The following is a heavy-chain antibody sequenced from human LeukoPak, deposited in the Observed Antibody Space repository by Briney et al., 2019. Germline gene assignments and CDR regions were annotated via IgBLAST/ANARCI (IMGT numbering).Heavy chain of an antibody. V-gene: IGHV3-23*01. CDR1: GFTFSSYD. Sequence: GGSLRLSCAASGFTFSSYDMSWVRQAPGKGLEWVSAISGSGGSTYYADSVKGRFTISRDNSKNTLYLQMNSLRAEDTAVYYCAKVHRRDSALWLVVAATGGYFDYWGQGTLVTVSS. CDR2: ISGSGGST. CDR3: AKVHRRDSALWLVVAATGGYFDY. J-gene: IGHJ4*02. D-gene: IGHD2-15*01.